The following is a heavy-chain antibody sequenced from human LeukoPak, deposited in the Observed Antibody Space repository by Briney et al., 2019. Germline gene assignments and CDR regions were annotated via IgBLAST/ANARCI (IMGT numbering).Heavy chain of an antibody. J-gene: IGHJ4*02. CDR2: VNPNGGDT. CDR3: ARGADFWSGYNDY. CDR1: GYSFSGYH. D-gene: IGHD3-3*01. V-gene: IGHV1-2*02. Sequence: ASVKVSCKSSGYSFSGYHMHCVRQAPGQGPEWMGWVNPNGGDTNYAQKFRGRVTMTRDTSVSTAYMELSGLRSNDTAVYYSARGADFWSGYNDYWGQGTLVSVSS.